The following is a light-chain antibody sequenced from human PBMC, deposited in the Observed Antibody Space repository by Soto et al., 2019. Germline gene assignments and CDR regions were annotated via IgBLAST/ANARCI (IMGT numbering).Light chain of an antibody. CDR2: AAS. CDR1: QSVTSN. V-gene: IGKV3-15*01. Sequence: DIVMTQSPATLSVSPGGRATLSCRASQSVTSNLAWFQQKPGQAPRLLIYAASTRATDIPARFSGSGSGTEFTLTISSLQSEDFAVYYCQQYNNWPRTFGQGTKVDIK. CDR3: QQYNNWPRT. J-gene: IGKJ1*01.